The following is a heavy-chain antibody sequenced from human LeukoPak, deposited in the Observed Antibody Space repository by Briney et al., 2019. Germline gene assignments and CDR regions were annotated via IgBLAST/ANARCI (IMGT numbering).Heavy chain of an antibody. CDR3: AKGGYNFGFDY. D-gene: IGHD5-18*01. CDR1: GFTFSSNA. Sequence: HPGGSLRLSCAASGFTFSSNAMSWVRQAPGMGLEWVSTISGSGSNTYSADSVKGRFTISRDNSKNTLYLQMNSLRAEDTAVYYCAKGGYNFGFDYWGQGTLVSVSS. V-gene: IGHV3-23*01. J-gene: IGHJ4*02. CDR2: ISGSGSNT.